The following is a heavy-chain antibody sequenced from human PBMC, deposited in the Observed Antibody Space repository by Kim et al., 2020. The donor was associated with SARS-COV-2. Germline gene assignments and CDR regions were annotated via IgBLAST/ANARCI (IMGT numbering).Heavy chain of an antibody. D-gene: IGHD6-19*01. J-gene: IGHJ4*02. Sequence: NYIYYADSMKDRFTISRDNAKNSLYLQMNSLRAEDTAVYYCARGAGYFDYWGQGTLVTVSS. CDR2: NYI. V-gene: IGHV3-21*01. CDR3: ARGAGYFDY.